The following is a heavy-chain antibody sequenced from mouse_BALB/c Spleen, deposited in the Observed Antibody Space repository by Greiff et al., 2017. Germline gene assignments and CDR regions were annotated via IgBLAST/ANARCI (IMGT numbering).Heavy chain of an antibody. Sequence: EVQRVESGGGLVQPGGSLRLSCATSGFTFTDYYMSWVRQPPGKALEWLGFIRNKANGYTTEYSASVKGRFTISRDNSQSILYLQMNTLRAEDSATYDCARDMEYGNHGYAMDYWGQGTSVTVSS. CDR3: ARDMEYGNHGYAMDY. J-gene: IGHJ4*01. D-gene: IGHD2-10*02. CDR1: GFTFTDYY. CDR2: IRNKANGYTT. V-gene: IGHV7-3*02.